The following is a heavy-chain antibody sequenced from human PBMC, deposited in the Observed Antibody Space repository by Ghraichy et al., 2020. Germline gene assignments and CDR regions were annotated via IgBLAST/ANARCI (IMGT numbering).Heavy chain of an antibody. D-gene: IGHD5-24*01. CDR1: GFTFSSYS. CDR2: ISSSSSTI. Sequence: GGSLRLSCAASGFTFSSYSMNWVRQAPGKGLEWVSYISSSSSTIYYADSVKGRFTISRDNAKNSLYLQMNSLRDEDTAVYYCARGYRGGDGYNYEDYWGQGTLVTVSS. V-gene: IGHV3-48*02. J-gene: IGHJ4*02. CDR3: ARGYRGGDGYNYEDY.